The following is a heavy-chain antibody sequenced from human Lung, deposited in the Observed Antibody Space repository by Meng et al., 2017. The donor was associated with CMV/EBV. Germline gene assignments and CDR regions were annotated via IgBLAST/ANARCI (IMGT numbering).Heavy chain of an antibody. D-gene: IGHD6-6*01. CDR1: GFTFSDYF. CDR2: ISHTGQAL. J-gene: IGHJ4*02. Sequence: GGSXRLSCAASGFTFSDYFMTWIRQAPVKGLEWLSYISHTGQALYYADSVKGRFTMSRDNARKSLYLQMNSLRAEDTAIYYCAREGRKAADIWGQGTLVTVSS. V-gene: IGHV3-11*01. CDR3: AREGRKAADI.